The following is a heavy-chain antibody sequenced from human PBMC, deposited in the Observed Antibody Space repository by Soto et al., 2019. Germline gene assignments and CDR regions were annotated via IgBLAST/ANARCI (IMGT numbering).Heavy chain of an antibody. CDR1: GFTFSSYA. CDR3: ARRSVAFDI. CDR2: ISSNGGST. J-gene: IGHJ3*02. V-gene: IGHV3-64*01. Sequence: GGSLRLSCAASGFTFSSYAMHWVRQAPGKGLEYVSAISSNGGSTYYANSVKGRFTISRDNSKNTLYLQMGSLRAEDMAVYYCARRSVAFDIWGQGTMVTVSS.